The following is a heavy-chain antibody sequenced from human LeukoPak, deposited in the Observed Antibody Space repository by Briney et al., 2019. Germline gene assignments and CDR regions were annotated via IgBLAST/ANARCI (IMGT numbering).Heavy chain of an antibody. Sequence: PGRSLRLSCAASGFTFSSYDMHWVRQASGKGLEWVAVIWYDGSNKYYADSVKGRFTISRDNSKNTLYLQMNSLRAEDTAVYYCATTYSANCSSTSCYGRFDYWGQGTLVTVSS. V-gene: IGHV3-33*01. CDR1: GFTFSSYD. CDR3: ATTYSANCSSTSCYGRFDY. CDR2: IWYDGSNK. D-gene: IGHD2-2*01. J-gene: IGHJ4*02.